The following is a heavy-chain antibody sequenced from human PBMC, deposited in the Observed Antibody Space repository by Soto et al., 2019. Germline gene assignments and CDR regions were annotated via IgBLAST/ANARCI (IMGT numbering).Heavy chain of an antibody. CDR2: INPNSGGT. V-gene: IGHV1-2*02. D-gene: IGHD3-3*01. Sequence: ASVKVSCKASGYTFTGYYMHWVRQAPGQGLEWMGWINPNSGGTNYAQKFQGRVTMTRDTSISTAYMELSRLRSDDTAVYYCARDRDYDFWSGYLLLRYYYYGMDVWGQGTTVTVSS. J-gene: IGHJ6*02. CDR3: ARDRDYDFWSGYLLLRYYYYGMDV. CDR1: GYTFTGYY.